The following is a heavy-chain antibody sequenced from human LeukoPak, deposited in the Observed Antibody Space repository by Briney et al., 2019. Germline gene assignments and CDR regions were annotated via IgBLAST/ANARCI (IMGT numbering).Heavy chain of an antibody. CDR1: GYTFTGYY. CDR2: INPNSGGT. V-gene: IGHV1-2*02. CDR3: ARDLVPSGSYYYLDY. J-gene: IGHJ4*02. Sequence: ASVKVSCKASGYTFTGYYMHWVRQAPGQGLEWMGWINPNSGGTNYAQKFQGRVTMTRDTSISTAYMELSRLRSDDTAVYYCARDLVPSGSYYYLDYWGQGTLVTVSS. D-gene: IGHD1-26*01.